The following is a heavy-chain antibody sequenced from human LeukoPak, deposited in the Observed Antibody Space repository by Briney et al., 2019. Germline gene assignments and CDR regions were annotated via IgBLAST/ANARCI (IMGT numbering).Heavy chain of an antibody. J-gene: IGHJ4*02. CDR2: ISSTGGST. CDR3: VRDTSYCSGGRCFATYSFDY. D-gene: IGHD2-15*01. Sequence: GGSLTLSCSPSGFTFSNYAMHWVRQAPARGLECMSTISSTGGSTYYADSLKGRFTISRDNSKNTLYLQMSSLRAEDTAVYYCVRDTSYCSGGRCFATYSFDYWGQGTRVTVSS. CDR1: GFTFSNYA. V-gene: IGHV3-64D*09.